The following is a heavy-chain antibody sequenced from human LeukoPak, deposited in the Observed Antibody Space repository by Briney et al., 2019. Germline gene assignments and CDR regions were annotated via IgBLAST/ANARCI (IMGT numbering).Heavy chain of an antibody. D-gene: IGHD3-22*01. CDR3: ARPDSSGVTDY. CDR2: IYHSGST. V-gene: IGHV4-38-2*02. J-gene: IGHJ4*02. CDR1: GYSISSGYY. Sequence: SETLSLTCTVSGYSISSGYYWGWIRQPPGKGLEWIGSIYHSGSTYYNPSLKSRVTISVDTSKNQFSLKLSSVTAADTAVYYCARPDSSGVTDYWGQGTLVTVSS.